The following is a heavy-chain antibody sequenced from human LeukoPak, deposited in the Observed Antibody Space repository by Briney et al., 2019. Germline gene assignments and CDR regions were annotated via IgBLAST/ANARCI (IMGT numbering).Heavy chain of an antibody. D-gene: IGHD6-13*01. CDR1: GGIFSSYA. Sequence: ASVKVSCKASGGIFSSYAISWVRQAPGQGLEWMGWISAYNGNTNYAQKLQGRVTMTTDTSTSTAYMELRSLRSDDTAVYYCARRYSSSWYGGDYWGQGTLVTVSS. V-gene: IGHV1-18*04. CDR3: ARRYSSSWYGGDY. CDR2: ISAYNGNT. J-gene: IGHJ4*02.